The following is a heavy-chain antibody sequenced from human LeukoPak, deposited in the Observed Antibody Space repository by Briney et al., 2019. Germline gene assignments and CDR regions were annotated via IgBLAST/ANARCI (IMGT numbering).Heavy chain of an antibody. CDR1: GFTFSSYA. CDR3: ARDRNYGLDY. Sequence: GSLRLSCAASGFTFSSYALGWIRQAPGKGLEWVSSIINSSYIYYSDSVKGRFTISRDNAKNSLYLQMSSLRAEDTAVYYCARDRNYGLDYWGQGTLVTVSS. CDR2: IINSSYI. J-gene: IGHJ4*02. D-gene: IGHD3-10*01. V-gene: IGHV3-21*01.